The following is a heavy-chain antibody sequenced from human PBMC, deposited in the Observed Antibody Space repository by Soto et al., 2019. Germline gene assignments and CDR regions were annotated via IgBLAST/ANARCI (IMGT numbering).Heavy chain of an antibody. Sequence: QVQLVQSGAEMKKPGSSVKVSCQSSGGTFNTYAMNWVRQAPGQGPEWMGDISPMFGAANYAPKFQGRVAINEDESTGTSYMQLSSLPSEATALYFCARELPVHTPAFVSWGKGTLVTVSS. D-gene: IGHD2-15*01. J-gene: IGHJ4*02. CDR1: GGTFNTYA. CDR2: ISPMFGAA. CDR3: ARELPVHTPAFVS. V-gene: IGHV1-69*19.